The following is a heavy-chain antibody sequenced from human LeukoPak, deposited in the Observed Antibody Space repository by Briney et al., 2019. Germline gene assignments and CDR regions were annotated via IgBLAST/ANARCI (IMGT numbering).Heavy chain of an antibody. Sequence: PGGSLRLSCAASGFTFSTYAMSWVRQAPGKGLEWVANIREERGQEYYVDSVKGRFTISKNSAKNSLYLQMNTLRVEDTAMYYCASLDTAKQPLANHWGQGTLVTAS. J-gene: IGHJ5*02. D-gene: IGHD5-18*01. CDR1: GFTFSTYA. CDR2: IREERGQE. CDR3: ASLDTAKQPLANH. V-gene: IGHV3-7*03.